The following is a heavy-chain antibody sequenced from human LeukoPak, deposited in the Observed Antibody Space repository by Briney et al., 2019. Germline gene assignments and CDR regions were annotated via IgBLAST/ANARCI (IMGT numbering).Heavy chain of an antibody. D-gene: IGHD2-15*01. CDR2: ISHDGSNN. V-gene: IGHV3-30*18. J-gene: IGHJ5*02. CDR3: AKDQTPEDIVVVVAASNWFDP. Sequence: PGRSLRLSCAASGFTFSNYGMHWVRQAPGKGLEWVVVISHDGSNNNYADSVKGRFTISRDNSKNTLYLQMNSLRAEDTAVYYCAKDQTPEDIVVVVAASNWFDPWGQGTLVTVSS. CDR1: GFTFSNYG.